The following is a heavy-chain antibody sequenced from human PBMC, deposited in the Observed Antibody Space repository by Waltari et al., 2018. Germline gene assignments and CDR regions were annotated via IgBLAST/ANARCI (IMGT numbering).Heavy chain of an antibody. V-gene: IGHV4-38-2*01. CDR2: IYHSGGT. Sequence: QVQLQESGPGLVKPSETLSLTCAVSGYSISSGYYWGWIRQPPGKGLEWIGTIYHSGGTYHSPSLKSLVTRSVDAAKSQFSLKLSSVTAADTAVYYWARVPMVRGVLAFMDVWGQGTTVTVSS. CDR3: ARVPMVRGVLAFMDV. D-gene: IGHD3-10*01. CDR1: GYSISSGYY. J-gene: IGHJ6*02.